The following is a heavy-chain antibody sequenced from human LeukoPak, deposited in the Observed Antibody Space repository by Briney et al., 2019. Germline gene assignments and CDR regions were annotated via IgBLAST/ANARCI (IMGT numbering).Heavy chain of an antibody. V-gene: IGHV4-30-2*01. CDR2: IYHSGST. J-gene: IGHJ4*02. Sequence: SQTLSLTCAVSGGSISSGGYSWSWIRQPPGKGLEWIGYIYHSGSTYYNPSLKSRVTISVDTSKNQFSLKLSSVTAADTAVYYCARDSLGPLDYWGQGTLVTVSS. CDR3: ARDSLGPLDY. CDR1: GGSISSGGYS.